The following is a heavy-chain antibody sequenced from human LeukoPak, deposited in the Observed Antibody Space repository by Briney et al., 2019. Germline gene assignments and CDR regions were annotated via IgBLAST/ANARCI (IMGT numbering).Heavy chain of an antibody. CDR2: MNPNSGNT. CDR1: GYTFTSYD. J-gene: IGHJ3*02. V-gene: IGHV1-8*03. D-gene: IGHD6-13*01. Sequence: GASVKVSCKASGYTFTSYDINWVRQATGQGLEWMGWMNPNSGNTGYAQKFQGRVTITRNTSISTAYMELSSLRSEDTAVYYCARDWGSDSRYDAFDIWGQGTMVTVSS. CDR3: ARDWGSDSRYDAFDI.